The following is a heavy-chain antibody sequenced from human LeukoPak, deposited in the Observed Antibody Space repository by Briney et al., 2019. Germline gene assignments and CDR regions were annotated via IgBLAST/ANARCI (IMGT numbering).Heavy chain of an antibody. Sequence: SETLSLTCTVSGGSISGSSYYWGWIRQPPGKGLEWIGSIYYSGSTYYNPSLKSRVTISVDTSKNQFSLKLSSVTAADTAVYYCARDYGDYAYYFDYWGQGTLVTVSS. V-gene: IGHV4-39*01. J-gene: IGHJ4*02. CDR2: IYYSGST. CDR1: GGSISGSSYY. D-gene: IGHD4-17*01. CDR3: ARDYGDYAYYFDY.